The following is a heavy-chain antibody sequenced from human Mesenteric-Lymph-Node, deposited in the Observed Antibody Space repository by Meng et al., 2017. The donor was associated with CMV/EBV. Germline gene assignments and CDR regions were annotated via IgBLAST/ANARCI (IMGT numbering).Heavy chain of an antibody. V-gene: IGHV3-74*01. CDR1: GFTFSSYW. J-gene: IGHJ4*02. CDR2: INSDGSST. CDR3: ARDLFDSSGTPLLFDY. Sequence: GGSLRLSCAASGFTFSSYWMHWVRQAPGKGLVWVSRINSDGSSTSYADSVKGRFTISRDNSKNTLYLQMNSLRAEDTVVYYCARDLFDSSGTPLLFDYWGQGTLVTVS. D-gene: IGHD3-22*01.